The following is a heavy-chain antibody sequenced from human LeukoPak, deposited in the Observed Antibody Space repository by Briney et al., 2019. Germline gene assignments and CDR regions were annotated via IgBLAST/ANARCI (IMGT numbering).Heavy chain of an antibody. Sequence: PGGSLRLSCAASGFTFSSYSMNWVRQAPGKGLEWVSSISSSSSYIYYADSVKGRFTISRDNAKNSLYLQTNSLRAEDTAVYYCASRTSTSMAARPEFYYYYYMDVWGKGTTVTVSS. J-gene: IGHJ6*03. CDR1: GFTFSSYS. CDR2: ISSSSSYI. V-gene: IGHV3-21*01. CDR3: ASRTSTSMAARPEFYYYYYMDV. D-gene: IGHD6-6*01.